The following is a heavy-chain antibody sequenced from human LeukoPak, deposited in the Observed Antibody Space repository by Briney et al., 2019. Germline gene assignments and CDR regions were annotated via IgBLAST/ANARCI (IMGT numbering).Heavy chain of an antibody. Sequence: PGGSLRLSCEGSGFSFSDYGMHWVREAPGKGLEWVAVISDDGSNQYFAHSVEGRFAISRDNSKDTVYLHMNGVRPEDTAVYFCAQDLPADPGWGWYRVRFIFHSWGQGTLVTVSA. D-gene: IGHD6-19*01. J-gene: IGHJ4*02. CDR1: GFSFSDYG. V-gene: IGHV3-30*18. CDR3: AQDLPADPGWGWYRVRFIFHS. CDR2: ISDDGSNQ.